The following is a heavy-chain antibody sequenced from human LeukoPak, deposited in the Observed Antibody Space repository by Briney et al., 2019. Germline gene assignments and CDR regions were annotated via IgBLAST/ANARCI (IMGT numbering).Heavy chain of an antibody. Sequence: ASVKVSCKASGYTFTGYYMHWVRQAPGQGLEWMGWINPNSGGTNYAQKFQGWVTMTWDTSISTAYMELSRLRSDDTAVYYCARGRCSSTSCYDRYYYGMDVWGQGTTVTVSS. J-gene: IGHJ6*02. CDR2: INPNSGGT. D-gene: IGHD2-2*01. V-gene: IGHV1-2*04. CDR1: GYTFTGYY. CDR3: ARGRCSSTSCYDRYYYGMDV.